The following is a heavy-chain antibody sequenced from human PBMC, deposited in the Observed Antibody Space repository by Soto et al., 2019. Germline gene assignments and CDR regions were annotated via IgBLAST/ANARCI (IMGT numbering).Heavy chain of an antibody. Sequence: GGSLRLSCASSGFTFSSYSMNWVRQAPGKGLEWVSYISSSSSTIYYADSVKGRFTISRDNAKNSLYLQMNSLRAEDTAVYYCARLAAAGGIHYYYYYYMDVWGKGTTVTVSS. CDR1: GFTFSSYS. CDR3: ARLAAAGGIHYYYYYYMDV. J-gene: IGHJ6*03. CDR2: ISSSSSTI. D-gene: IGHD6-13*01. V-gene: IGHV3-48*01.